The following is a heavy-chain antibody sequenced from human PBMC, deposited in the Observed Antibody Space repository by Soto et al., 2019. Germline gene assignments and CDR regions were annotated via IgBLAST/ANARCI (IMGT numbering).Heavy chain of an antibody. Sequence: QVQLVQSGAEVKKPGASVKVSCKASGYTFPSYAIIWVRQAPGQGLEWMGWISAYNGNTNYAQKLQGRVTMTTDTSTSTAYTELRGLRSDDTAVYYCARDRSVAGGFDYWGQGTLVTVSS. CDR1: GYTFPSYA. V-gene: IGHV1-18*01. CDR2: ISAYNGNT. J-gene: IGHJ4*02. CDR3: ARDRSVAGGFDY. D-gene: IGHD6-19*01.